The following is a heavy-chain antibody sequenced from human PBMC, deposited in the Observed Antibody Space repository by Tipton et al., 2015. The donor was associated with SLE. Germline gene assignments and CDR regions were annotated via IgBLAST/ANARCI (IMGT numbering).Heavy chain of an antibody. Sequence: SLRLSCAASGFTFDDYTMHWVRQVPGKGLEWVSRITWDGRSAYYADSLESRFTISRDNRKNSLFLQMYSLRAEDTALYYCAREPDYWGQGILVAVSS. D-gene: IGHD1-26*01. V-gene: IGHV3-43*01. CDR2: ITWDGRSA. CDR3: AREPDY. CDR1: GFTFDDYT. J-gene: IGHJ4*02.